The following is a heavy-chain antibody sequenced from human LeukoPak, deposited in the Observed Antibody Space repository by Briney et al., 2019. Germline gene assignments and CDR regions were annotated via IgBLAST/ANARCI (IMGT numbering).Heavy chain of an antibody. J-gene: IGHJ4*02. D-gene: IGHD1-20*01. V-gene: IGHV5-51*01. CDR1: GYTFSNTW. Sequence: GESLKISCKASGYTFSNTWVGWVRQMPGKGLEWMGIIYVGDSETRYSPSFQGQVTFSADKSNNIAYLQWSSLKASDTAMYYCAKTHNWEEKFFDSWGQGTLVTASS. CDR3: AKTHNWEEKFFDS. CDR2: IYVGDSET.